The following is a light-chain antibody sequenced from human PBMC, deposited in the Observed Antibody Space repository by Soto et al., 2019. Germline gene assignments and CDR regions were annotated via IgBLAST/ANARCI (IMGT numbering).Light chain of an antibody. V-gene: IGLV1-44*01. J-gene: IGLJ2*01. CDR2: SNN. Sequence: QSVLPQPHSASGAPGQRVTLSCSGSSSNIGTNTVNWYQQLPGTAPKLLIYSNNQRPSGVPDRFSASKSGTSASLAISGIQSEDEADYYCAAWDDTLNGPVFGGGTKLTVL. CDR3: AAWDDTLNGPV. CDR1: SSNIGTNT.